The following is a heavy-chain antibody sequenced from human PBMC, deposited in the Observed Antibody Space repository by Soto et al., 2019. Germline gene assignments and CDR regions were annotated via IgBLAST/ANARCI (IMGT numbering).Heavy chain of an antibody. CDR1: GGTFSSYA. J-gene: IGHJ4*02. Sequence: SVKVSCKASGGTFSSYAISWVRQAPGQGLEWMGGIIPIFGTANYAQKFQGRVTITADKSTSTAYMELSSLRSGDTAVYYCARGYDSSGYYFPGWGQGTLVTVSS. V-gene: IGHV1-69*06. CDR3: ARGYDSSGYYFPG. CDR2: IIPIFGTA. D-gene: IGHD3-22*01.